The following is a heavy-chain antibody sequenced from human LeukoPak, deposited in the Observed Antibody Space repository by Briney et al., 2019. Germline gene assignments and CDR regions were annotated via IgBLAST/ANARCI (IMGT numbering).Heavy chain of an antibody. V-gene: IGHV1-46*01. CDR3: ARGRNYYDSSGYYYEGDAFDI. Sequence: ASVKVSCKASGYTFTGYYMHWVRQAPGQGLEWMESTLVVVVRVTMTRDTSTSTVYMELSSLRSEDTAVYYCARGRNYYDSSGYYYEGDAFDIWGQGTMVTVSS. J-gene: IGHJ3*02. CDR2: STLVVV. CDR1: GYTFTGYY. D-gene: IGHD3-22*01.